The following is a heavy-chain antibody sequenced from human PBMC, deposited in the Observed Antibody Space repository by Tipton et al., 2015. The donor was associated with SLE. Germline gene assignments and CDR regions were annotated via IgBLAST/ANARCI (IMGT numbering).Heavy chain of an antibody. D-gene: IGHD4-11*01. CDR1: GGSISSRTYC. J-gene: IGHJ4*02. CDR3: ARDYMDYRIFDY. Sequence: TLSLTCTVSGGSISSRTYCWGWVRQPPGKGLEWIGSIFYTGRTYPNPSLRSRVTISIDTSGNQFSLKVKSVTAADTAVYYCARDYMDYRIFDYWGQGTLVAVSS. CDR2: IFYTGRT. V-gene: IGHV4-39*07.